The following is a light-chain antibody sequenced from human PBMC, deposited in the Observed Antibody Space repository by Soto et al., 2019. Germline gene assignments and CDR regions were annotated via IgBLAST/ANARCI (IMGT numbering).Light chain of an antibody. CDR2: DVS. Sequence: QSVLTXPASVSGSPGQSITISCTGTSSDVGGYDYVSWFQQHPGKAPKLMIYDVSYRPSGVSNRFSGSKSGNTASLTISGLQAEDEADYYCSSYTSSSTLEVFGTGTKVTVL. CDR3: SSYTSSSTLEV. V-gene: IGLV2-14*01. J-gene: IGLJ1*01. CDR1: SSDVGGYDY.